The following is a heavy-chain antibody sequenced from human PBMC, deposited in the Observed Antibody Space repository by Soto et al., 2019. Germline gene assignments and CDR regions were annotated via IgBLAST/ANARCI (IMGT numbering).Heavy chain of an antibody. D-gene: IGHD6-19*01. J-gene: IGHJ4*02. CDR1: GFTFSGYN. CDR2: ISSSSNYI. V-gene: IGHV3-21*04. CDR3: ARELGPGYRSGAILH. Sequence: EVQLVESGGGLVKPGESLRLSCAASGFTFSGYNINWVRQAPGKGLEWVSSISSSSNYIYYADSVKGRFSISRDNAKNSRYLQMNSLRGEDTAVYYCARELGPGYRSGAILHWGQGTLVTVSS.